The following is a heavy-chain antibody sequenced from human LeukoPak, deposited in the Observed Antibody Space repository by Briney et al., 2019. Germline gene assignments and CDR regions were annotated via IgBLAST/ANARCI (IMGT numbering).Heavy chain of an antibody. CDR3: ARRFADFRFDP. V-gene: IGHV4-39*01. Sequence: PSETLSLTCTVSGGSISSDSYYWGWIRQPPGKGLEWIGTIYYSGSTYYNPSLRSPVTISVDTSKNKFSLKLNSVTAADTAVYYCARRFADFRFDPWGQGTLVTVSS. D-gene: IGHD3-3*01. CDR2: IYYSGST. J-gene: IGHJ5*02. CDR1: GGSISSDSYY.